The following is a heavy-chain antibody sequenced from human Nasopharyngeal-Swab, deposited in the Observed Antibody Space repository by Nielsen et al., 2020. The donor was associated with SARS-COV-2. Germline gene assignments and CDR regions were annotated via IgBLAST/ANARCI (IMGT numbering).Heavy chain of an antibody. CDR2: ISSSSSTI. J-gene: IGHJ5*02. D-gene: IGHD4-17*01. CDR1: GFTFSSYS. V-gene: IGHV3-48*02. CDR3: ARGPYGDSSAEYNWFDP. Sequence: GESLKISCAASGFTFSSYSMNWVRQAPGKGLEWVSYISSSSSTIYYADSVKGRFTISRDNAKNSLYLQMNSLRDEDTAVYYCARGPYGDSSAEYNWFDPWGQGTLVTVSS.